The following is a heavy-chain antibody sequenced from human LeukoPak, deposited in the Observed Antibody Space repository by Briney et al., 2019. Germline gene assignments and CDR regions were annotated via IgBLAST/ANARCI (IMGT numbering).Heavy chain of an antibody. CDR2: ISSSSSYI. Sequence: PGGSLRLSCAASRFTFSSYSMNWVRQAPGKGLEWVSSISSSSSYIYYADSVKGRFTISRDNAKNSLYLQMNSLRAEDTAVYYCAKNGIDYYYYYYMDVWGKGTTVTVSS. D-gene: IGHD1-14*01. CDR3: AKNGIDYYYYYYMDV. J-gene: IGHJ6*03. CDR1: RFTFSSYS. V-gene: IGHV3-21*01.